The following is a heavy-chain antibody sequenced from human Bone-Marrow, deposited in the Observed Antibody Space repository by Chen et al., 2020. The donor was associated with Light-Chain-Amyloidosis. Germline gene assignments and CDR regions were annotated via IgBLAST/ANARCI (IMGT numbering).Heavy chain of an antibody. V-gene: IGHV1-18*01. CDR2: ISTYNGNT. CDR3: ARTYDSSVDDSVYGYDY. D-gene: IGHD3-22*01. J-gene: IGHJ4*02. CDR1: GYTFTNYG. Sequence: QVQLVQSGAEVKRPGASVKVSCKASGYTFTNYGINWVRQAHGQGLEWMGWISTYNGNTKYAQELQGRVTMTTDTSTNTAYMELRSLISDDTAVYYCARTYDSSVDDSVYGYDYWGQGSQVTVSS.